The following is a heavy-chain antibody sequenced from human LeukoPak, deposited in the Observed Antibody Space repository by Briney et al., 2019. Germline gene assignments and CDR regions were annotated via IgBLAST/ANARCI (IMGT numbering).Heavy chain of an antibody. CDR3: ARDPYSSSSWFDP. D-gene: IGHD6-6*01. CDR2: IIPILGIA. V-gene: IGHV1-69*04. Sequence: GASVKVSCKASGGTFSSYTISWVRQAPGQGLEWRGRIIPILGIANYAQKFQGRVTITADKSTSTAYMELSSLRSEDTAVYYCARDPYSSSSWFDPWGQGTLVTVSS. CDR1: GGTFSSYT. J-gene: IGHJ5*02.